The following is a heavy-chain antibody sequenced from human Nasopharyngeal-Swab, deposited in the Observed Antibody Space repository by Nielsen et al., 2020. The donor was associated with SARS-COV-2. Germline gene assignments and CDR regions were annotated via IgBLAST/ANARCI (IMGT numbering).Heavy chain of an antibody. CDR2: MNPNSGNT. Sequence: ASVKVSCKASGYTFTSYDINWVRQATGQGLEWMGWMNPNSGNTGYAQKFQGRVTMTRNTSISTAYMELSSVRSEDTAVYYCAREEGITIFGVPIGFGYYGMDVWGQGTTVTVSS. CDR3: AREEGITIFGVPIGFGYYGMDV. D-gene: IGHD3-3*01. J-gene: IGHJ6*02. V-gene: IGHV1-8*01. CDR1: GYTFTSYD.